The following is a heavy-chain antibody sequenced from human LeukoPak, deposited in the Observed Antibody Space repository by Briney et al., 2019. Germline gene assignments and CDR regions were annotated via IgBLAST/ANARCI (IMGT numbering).Heavy chain of an antibody. CDR1: GFTFSSFA. J-gene: IGHJ6*02. V-gene: IGHV3-23*01. CDR3: AGGAGVYYYGMDV. Sequence: PGGSLRLSCAASGFTFSSFAPSWVRQAPGKGLEWVSAISGSGGSTYYADSVKGRFTISRDNSKNTLYLQMNSLRAEDTALYYCAGGAGVYYYGMDVWGQGTSVTVSS. CDR2: ISGSGGST.